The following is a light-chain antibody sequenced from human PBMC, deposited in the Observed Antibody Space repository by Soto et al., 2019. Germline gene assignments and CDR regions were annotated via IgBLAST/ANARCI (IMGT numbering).Light chain of an antibody. CDR1: QSIRSY. J-gene: IGKJ1*01. CDR2: AAS. Sequence: DIQLTQSPSSLSASVGDRFTITFLASQSIRSYLNWYQQKPGKAPKLLIYAASSLQSGVPSRFSGSGSGTDFTLTISYLQSEDFASYYCQQYYSYPRTFGQGTKVDIK. V-gene: IGKV1-39*01. CDR3: QQYYSYPRT.